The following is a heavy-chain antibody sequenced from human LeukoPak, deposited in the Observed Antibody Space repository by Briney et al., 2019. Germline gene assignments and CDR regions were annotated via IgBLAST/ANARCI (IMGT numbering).Heavy chain of an antibody. CDR1: GGSCSGYY. Sequence: SETLSLTCAVYGGSCSGYYWSWIRQPPGKGLEWIGEINHSGSTNYNPSLKSRVTISVDTSKNQFSLKLSSVTAADTAVYYCARGQYYYGSGSYYDNWGQGTLVTVSS. CDR2: INHSGST. J-gene: IGHJ4*02. D-gene: IGHD3-10*01. CDR3: ARGQYYYGSGSYYDN. V-gene: IGHV4-34*01.